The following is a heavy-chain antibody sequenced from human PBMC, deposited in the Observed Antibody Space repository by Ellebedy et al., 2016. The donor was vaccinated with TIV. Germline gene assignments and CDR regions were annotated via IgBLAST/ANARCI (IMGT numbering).Heavy chain of an antibody. CDR3: ARGLTMYYFDY. J-gene: IGHJ4*02. V-gene: IGHV3-48*01. D-gene: IGHD3-10*02. CDR1: GFTFSSYS. Sequence: GESLKISCAASGFTFSSYSMNWVRQAPGKGLEWVSYISSSSSTIYYADSVKGRFTISRDNAKNSLYLQMNSLRVEDTAVYYCARGLTMYYFDYWGQGTLVTVSS. CDR2: ISSSSSTI.